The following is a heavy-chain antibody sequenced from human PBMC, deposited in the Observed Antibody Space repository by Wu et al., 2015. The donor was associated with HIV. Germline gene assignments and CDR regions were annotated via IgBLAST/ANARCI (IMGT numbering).Heavy chain of an antibody. Sequence: QVQLVQSGAEVKKPGASVKVSCKASGYTFTDYYIHWLRQAPGQGLEWMGWVNPNHGGANFAPRFQDRVTMTRDKSITTAYMEVTNLTSDDTAIYFCARVQFDPTLLHLFTYLWGRRNSGHCVL. CDR1: GYTFTDYY. CDR2: VNPNHGGA. D-gene: IGHD3-22*01. V-gene: IGHV1-2*02. CDR3: ARVQFDPTLLHLFTYL. J-gene: IGHJ4*01.